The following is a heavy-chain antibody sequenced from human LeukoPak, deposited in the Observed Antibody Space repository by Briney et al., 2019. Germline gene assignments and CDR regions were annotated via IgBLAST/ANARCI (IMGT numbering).Heavy chain of an antibody. CDR1: GGSISSGGYY. Sequence: SQTLSLTCTVSGGSISSGGYYVSWIRQHPGKGLEWIGYIYYSGSTYYNPSLKSRVTISVDTSKNQFSLKLSSVTAADTAVYYCARNNWNYVTAIVFWGQRTLVTVSS. D-gene: IGHD1-7*01. CDR3: ARNNWNYVTAIVF. V-gene: IGHV4-31*03. J-gene: IGHJ4*02. CDR2: IYYSGST.